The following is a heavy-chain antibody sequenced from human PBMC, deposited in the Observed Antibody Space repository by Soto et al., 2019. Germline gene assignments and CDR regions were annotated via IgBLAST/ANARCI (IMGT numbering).Heavy chain of an antibody. CDR2: IYYSGGT. CDR3: TRAQPDDNYFDP. CDR1: GAALSGGGYF. Sequence: SETLSLTCTVSGAALSGGGYFYTWVRQPPGKGLEWPGYIYYSGGTNYNPSLKSRVTISLDKSKSQFSLRLISVTAADAAVYYCTRAQPDDNYFDPWGQGTLVTVSS. J-gene: IGHJ5*02. D-gene: IGHD6-13*01. V-gene: IGHV4-61*08.